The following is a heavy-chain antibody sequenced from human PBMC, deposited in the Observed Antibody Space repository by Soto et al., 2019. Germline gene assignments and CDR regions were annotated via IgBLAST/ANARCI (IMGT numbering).Heavy chain of an antibody. CDR3: ARDEMELTRITIFGVVNNYYYYYYMDV. CDR1: GFTFSDYY. D-gene: IGHD3-3*01. CDR2: ISSSGSTI. J-gene: IGHJ6*03. V-gene: IGHV3-11*01. Sequence: GGSLRLSCAASGFTFSDYYMSWIRQAPGKGLEWVSYISSSGSTIYYADSVKGRFTISRDNAKNSLYLQMNSLRAEDTAVYYCARDEMELTRITIFGVVNNYYYYYYMDVWGKGTTVTVSS.